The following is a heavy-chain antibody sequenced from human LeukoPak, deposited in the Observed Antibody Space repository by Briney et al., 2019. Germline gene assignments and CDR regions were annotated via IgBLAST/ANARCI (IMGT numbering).Heavy chain of an antibody. Sequence: PGGSLRLSCVASGFTFTDYFMSWVRQAPGKGLEWVASIKHNGGEKNYVDSVKGRFTISRDSAKNSLYLEMSSLRVEDTAVYYCARDRGWRTSGYYLYHFDYWGQGTLVTFAS. J-gene: IGHJ4*02. V-gene: IGHV3-7*01. CDR3: ARDRGWRTSGYYLYHFDY. CDR1: GFTFTDYF. D-gene: IGHD3-22*01. CDR2: IKHNGGEK.